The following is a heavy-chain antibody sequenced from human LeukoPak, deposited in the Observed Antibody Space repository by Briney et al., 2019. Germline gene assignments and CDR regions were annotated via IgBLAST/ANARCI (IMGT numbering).Heavy chain of an antibody. D-gene: IGHD6-19*01. CDR3: ARMPQYSSGWYFDY. CDR1: GGSISSYY. J-gene: IGHJ4*02. CDR2: IYYSGST. V-gene: IGHV4-59*01. Sequence: PSETLSLTCTVSGGSISSYYWSWIRQPPGKGLEWMGYIYYSGSTNYNPSLKSRVTISVDTSKNQFSLKLSSVTAADTAVYYCARMPQYSSGWYFDYWGQGTLVTVSS.